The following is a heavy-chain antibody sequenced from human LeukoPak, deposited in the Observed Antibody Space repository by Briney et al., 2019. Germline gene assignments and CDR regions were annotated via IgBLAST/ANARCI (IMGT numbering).Heavy chain of an antibody. J-gene: IGHJ4*02. CDR3: ARDRKYSSGWYGLGDY. V-gene: IGHV3-30-3*01. Sequence: GGSLGLSCAASGFTFSSYAMHWVRQAPGKGLEWVAVISYDGSNKYYADSVKGRFTISRDNSKNTLYLQMNSLRAEDTAVYYCARDRKYSSGWYGLGDYWGQGTLVTVSS. CDR2: ISYDGSNK. D-gene: IGHD6-19*01. CDR1: GFTFSSYA.